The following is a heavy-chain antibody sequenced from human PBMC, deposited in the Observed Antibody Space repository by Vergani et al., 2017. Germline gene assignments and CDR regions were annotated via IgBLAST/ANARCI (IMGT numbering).Heavy chain of an antibody. Sequence: EVQLLESGGGLVQPGGSLRLSCAASGFTFSSYAMSWVRQAPGKGLEWVSGISGSGGSTSYADSVKGRFTISRDNSKNTLYLQMNSLRAEDTAVYYCAKGVAVSGRSYYYYGMDVWGQGP. J-gene: IGHJ6*02. V-gene: IGHV3-23*01. CDR2: ISGSGGST. CDR1: GFTFSSYA. CDR3: AKGVAVSGRSYYYYGMDV. D-gene: IGHD5-12*01.